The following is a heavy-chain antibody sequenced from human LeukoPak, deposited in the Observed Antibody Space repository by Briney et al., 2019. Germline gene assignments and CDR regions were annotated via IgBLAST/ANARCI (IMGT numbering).Heavy chain of an antibody. Sequence: GRSLRLSCAASGFTFSSYEMNWVRQAPGKGLEWVSSISSSSIMIYYADSVKGRFTISRDNAKNSLYLQMNSLRAEDTAVYYCARATYDSSDYWGQGTLVTVSS. D-gene: IGHD3-22*01. CDR1: GFTFSSYE. CDR3: ARATYDSSDY. V-gene: IGHV3-48*03. J-gene: IGHJ4*02. CDR2: ISSSSIMI.